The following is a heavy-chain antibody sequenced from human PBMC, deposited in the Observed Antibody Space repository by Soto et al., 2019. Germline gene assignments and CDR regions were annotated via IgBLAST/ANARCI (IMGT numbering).Heavy chain of an antibody. J-gene: IGHJ6*03. V-gene: IGHV4-59*01. CDR3: ARGVPAAIDYYMDV. CDR2: IYYSGST. Sequence: SETLSLTCTVSGGSISSYYWSWIRQPPGKGLEWIGYIYYSGSTNYNPSLKSRVTISVDTSKNQFSLKLSSVTAADTAVYYCARGVPAAIDYYMDVWGKGTTVTVSS. CDR1: GGSISSYY. D-gene: IGHD2-2*01.